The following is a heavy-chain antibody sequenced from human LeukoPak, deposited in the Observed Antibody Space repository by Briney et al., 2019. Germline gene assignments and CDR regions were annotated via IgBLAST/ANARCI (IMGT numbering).Heavy chain of an antibody. J-gene: IGHJ4*02. CDR3: ARELGKSLDYVLNY. D-gene: IGHD3-16*01. Sequence: PGRSLRLSCAASGFTFSSYGMHWVRQAPGKGLEWVAVISYDGSNKYYADSVKGRFTISRDNSKNTLYLQMNSLRAEDTAVYYCARELGKSLDYVLNYWGQGTLVTVSS. V-gene: IGHV3-30*03. CDR2: ISYDGSNK. CDR1: GFTFSSYG.